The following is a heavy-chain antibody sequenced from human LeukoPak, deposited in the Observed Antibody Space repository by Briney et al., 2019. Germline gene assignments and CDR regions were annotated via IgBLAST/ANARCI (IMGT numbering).Heavy chain of an antibody. J-gene: IGHJ5*02. D-gene: IGHD2-2*01. CDR2: IKQDGSEK. CDR3: ASAIYCSSTSCHPWFDP. Sequence: SGGSLRLSCAASGFTFSSYWMSWVRQAPGRGLEWVDNIKQDGSEKYYVDSVKGRFTISRDNAKNSLYLQMNSLRAEDTAVYYCASAIYCSSTSCHPWFDPWGQGTLVTVSS. V-gene: IGHV3-7*01. CDR1: GFTFSSYW.